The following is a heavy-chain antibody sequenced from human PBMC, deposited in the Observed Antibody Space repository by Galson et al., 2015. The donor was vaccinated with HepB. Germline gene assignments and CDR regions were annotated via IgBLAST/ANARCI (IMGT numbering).Heavy chain of an antibody. J-gene: IGHJ5*02. D-gene: IGHD3-22*01. Sequence: SLRLSCAASGFTFSSYAMSWVRQAPGKGLEWVSAISGSGGSTYYADSVKGRFTISRDNSKNTLYLQMNSLRAEDTAVYYCAKDLSTDSSGYPEGWFDPWGQGTLVTVSS. V-gene: IGHV3-23*01. CDR2: ISGSGGST. CDR3: AKDLSTDSSGYPEGWFDP. CDR1: GFTFSSYA.